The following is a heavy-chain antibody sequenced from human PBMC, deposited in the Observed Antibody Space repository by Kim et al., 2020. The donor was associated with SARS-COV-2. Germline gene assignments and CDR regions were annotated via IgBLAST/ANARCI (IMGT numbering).Heavy chain of an antibody. D-gene: IGHD5-12*01. V-gene: IGHV3-23*01. J-gene: IGHJ3*02. CDR2: ISGSGGST. CDR1: GFTFSSYA. CDR3: AKEEGVRWLQLNAFDI. Sequence: GGSLRLSCAASGFTFSSYAMSWVRQAPGKGLEWVSAISGSGGSTYYADSVKGRFTISRDNSKNTLYLQMNSLRAEDTAVYYCAKEEGVRWLQLNAFDIWGQGTMVTVSS.